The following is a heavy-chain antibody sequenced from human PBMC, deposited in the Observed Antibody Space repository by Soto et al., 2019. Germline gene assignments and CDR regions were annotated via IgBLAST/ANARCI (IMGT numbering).Heavy chain of an antibody. J-gene: IGHJ4*02. CDR1: GGTFSSYT. Sequence: ASVKVSCKASGGTFSSYTISWVRQAPGQGLEWMGWISAYNGNTNYAQKLQGRVTMTTDTSTSTAYMELRSLRSDDTAVYYCARAAVADGYFDYWGQGTLVTVSS. D-gene: IGHD6-19*01. V-gene: IGHV1-18*01. CDR3: ARAAVADGYFDY. CDR2: ISAYNGNT.